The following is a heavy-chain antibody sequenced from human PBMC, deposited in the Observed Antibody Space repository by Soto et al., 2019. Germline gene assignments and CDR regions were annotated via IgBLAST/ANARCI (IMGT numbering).Heavy chain of an antibody. Sequence: PSETLSLTCTVSGGSISSGGHSWSWIRQPPGKGLEWSGHIYDSGNTYYNPSLKSRVTISVDTSKKQVSLKLRSVSAPDPARYFCAGYCSSYICPEDHYIALEVWGQGTTVTVSS. CDR1: GGSISSGGHS. J-gene: IGHJ6*02. CDR3: AGYCSSYICPEDHYIALEV. D-gene: IGHD2-2*01. CDR2: IYDSGNT. V-gene: IGHV4-30-2*02.